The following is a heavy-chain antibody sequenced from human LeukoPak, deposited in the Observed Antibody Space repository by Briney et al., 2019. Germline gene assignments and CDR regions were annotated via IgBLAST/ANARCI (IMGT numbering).Heavy chain of an antibody. J-gene: IGHJ4*02. V-gene: IGHV4-59*08. D-gene: IGHD7-27*01. CDR2: VSYRGST. CDR1: GGSISDYY. CDR3: ARHPSNWGAGHFDY. Sequence: SETLSLTCTVSGGSISDYYWSLIRQSPGKGLEWIGYVSYRGSTNYNPSLSSRLTISEDTSKNRFSLTLTSVTAADTAVYYCARHPSNWGAGHFDYWGQGTLVTVSS.